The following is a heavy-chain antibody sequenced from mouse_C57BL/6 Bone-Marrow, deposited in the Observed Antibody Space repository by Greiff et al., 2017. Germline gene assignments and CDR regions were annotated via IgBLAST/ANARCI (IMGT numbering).Heavy chain of an antibody. V-gene: IGHV3-6*01. D-gene: IGHD2-2*01. CDR2: ISYDGSN. CDR3: ARGGYDEAWFAY. Sequence: VQLQQSGPGLVKPSPSLSLTCSVTGYSITSGYYWSWIRQFPGNKLEWMGYISYDGSNNYNPSLKNRISITRDTSKNQFFLKLNSVTTEDTATYYCARGGYDEAWFAYWGQGTLVTVSA. CDR1: GYSITSGYY. J-gene: IGHJ3*01.